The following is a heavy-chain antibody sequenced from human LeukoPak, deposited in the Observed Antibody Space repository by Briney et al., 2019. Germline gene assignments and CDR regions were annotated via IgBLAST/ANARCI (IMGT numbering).Heavy chain of an antibody. J-gene: IGHJ3*02. D-gene: IGHD3-22*01. CDR3: ARDPGARYYDSSVTHHFGAFDI. CDR2: IIPIFGTA. CDR1: GGTFSSYA. Sequence: GASVKVSCKASGGTFSSYAISWVRQAPGQGLEWMGGIIPIFGTANYAQKFQGRVTITADESTSTAYMELSSLRSEDTAVYYCARDPGARYYDSSVTHHFGAFDIWGQGTMVTVSS. V-gene: IGHV1-69*13.